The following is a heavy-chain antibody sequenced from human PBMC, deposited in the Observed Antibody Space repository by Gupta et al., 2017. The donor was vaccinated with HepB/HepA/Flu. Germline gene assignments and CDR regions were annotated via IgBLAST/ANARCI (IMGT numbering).Heavy chain of an antibody. D-gene: IGHD2-2*01. J-gene: IGHJ4*02. CDR3: ARDLARCTITSCYAELDY. Sequence: EVQLVESGGGLVQPGGSLRLSCAASGFTFSSYWMHWVRQAPGKGLVWVSRIKTDGSSASYADSVKGRFTISRDNAKSTLYLQMNSLRAEDTAVYYCARDLARCTITSCYAELDYWGQGTLVTVSS. V-gene: IGHV3-74*01. CDR2: IKTDGSSA. CDR1: GFTFSSYW.